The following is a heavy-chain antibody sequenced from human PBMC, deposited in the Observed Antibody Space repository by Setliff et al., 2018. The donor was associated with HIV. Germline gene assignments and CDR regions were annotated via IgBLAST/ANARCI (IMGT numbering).Heavy chain of an antibody. Sequence: RASVKVSCKSSGYNFDFHYVHWVRQAPGQGFEWLGVINPTAGSTTLEQKFQGRLTLTRDASTETVYMELTSLRSGDTAVYYCASHAKTVDTGLFDYWGQGTQVTVSS. CDR1: GYNFDFHY. J-gene: IGHJ4*02. CDR2: INPTAGST. CDR3: ASHAKTVDTGLFDY. V-gene: IGHV1-46*02. D-gene: IGHD3-9*01.